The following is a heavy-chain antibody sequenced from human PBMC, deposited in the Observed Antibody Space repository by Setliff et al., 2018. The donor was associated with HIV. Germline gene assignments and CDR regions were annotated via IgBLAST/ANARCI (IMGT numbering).Heavy chain of an antibody. D-gene: IGHD3-10*01. CDR2: MNPISGDT. Sequence: ASVKVSCKASGYTLTSYDINWVRQATGQGLEWMGWMNPISGDTGYAQKFQDRVTMTRNTSISTAYMELSSLRFEDTAVYYCARGRSLVRGSGSPEYYYMDVWGKGTTVT. CDR3: ARGRSLVRGSGSPEYYYMDV. CDR1: GYTLTSYD. J-gene: IGHJ6*03. V-gene: IGHV1-8*02.